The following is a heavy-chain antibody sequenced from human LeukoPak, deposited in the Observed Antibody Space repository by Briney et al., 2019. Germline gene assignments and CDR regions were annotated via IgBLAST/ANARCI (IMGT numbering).Heavy chain of an antibody. D-gene: IGHD2-2*01. Sequence: PSETLSLTCAVYGGSFSGYYWSWIRQPPGKGLEWIGEINHSGSTNYNPSLKSRVTISVDTSKNQFPLKLSSVTAADTAVYYCARRPLGYCSSTSCYWKIYYYGMDVWGKGTTVTVSS. V-gene: IGHV4-34*01. CDR1: GGSFSGYY. CDR3: ARRPLGYCSSTSCYWKIYYYGMDV. J-gene: IGHJ6*04. CDR2: INHSGST.